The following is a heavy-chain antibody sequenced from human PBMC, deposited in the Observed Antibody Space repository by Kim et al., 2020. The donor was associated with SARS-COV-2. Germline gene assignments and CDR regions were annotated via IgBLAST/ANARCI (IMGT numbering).Heavy chain of an antibody. CDR2: IIPIFGTA. V-gene: IGHV1-69*13. Sequence: SVKVSCKASGGTFSSYAISWVRQAPGQGLEWMGGIIPIFGTANYAQKFQGRVTITADESTSTAYMELSSLRSEDTAVYYCARDRLYYYGSGSLVGQGAYYYYGMDVWGQGTTVTVSS. CDR3: ARDRLYYYGSGSLVGQGAYYYYGMDV. CDR1: GGTFSSYA. D-gene: IGHD3-10*01. J-gene: IGHJ6*02.